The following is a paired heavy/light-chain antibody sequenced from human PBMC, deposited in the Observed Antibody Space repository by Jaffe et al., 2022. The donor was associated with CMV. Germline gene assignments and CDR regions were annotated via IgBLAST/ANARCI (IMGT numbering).Light chain of an antibody. CDR3: NSRDSSGNHVV. J-gene: IGLJ2*01. CDR2: GKN. V-gene: IGLV3-19*01. CDR1: RSYS. Sequence: SSELTQDPAVSVALGQTVRITCRGDRSYSASWYQQRPGQAPVLVIDGKNNRPSGIPDRFSGSSSGNTASLTISGAQAEDEADYYCNSRDSSGNHVVFGGGTKLTVL.
Heavy chain of an antibody. CDR3: AREIQEKLALNYYYGLDV. CDR1: GYTVISYY. V-gene: IGHV1-46*01. Sequence: QVHLVQSGAEMKKPGASVKVSCKASGYTVISYYMHWVRQAPGQGLEWMGIVNPSGDSTSYAQKFQGRVTMTRDTSTSTLYMELSSLRSEDTAIYYCAREIQEKLALNYYYGLDVWGQGTAVTVSS. J-gene: IGHJ6*02. D-gene: IGHD1-1*01. CDR2: VNPSGDST.